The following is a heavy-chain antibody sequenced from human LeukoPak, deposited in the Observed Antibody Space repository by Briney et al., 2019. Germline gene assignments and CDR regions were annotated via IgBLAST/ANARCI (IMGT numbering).Heavy chain of an antibody. CDR3: ARDGYSSSWGGIDY. Sequence: SETLSLTCTVSGGSISSGDYYWSWIRQPPGKGLEWIGYIYDSGSTYYNPSLKSRVTLSVDTSKNQFSLKLSSVTAADTAVYYCARDGYSSSWGGIDYWGQGTLVTVSS. V-gene: IGHV4-30-4*08. CDR1: GGSISSGDYY. CDR2: IYDSGST. J-gene: IGHJ4*02. D-gene: IGHD6-13*01.